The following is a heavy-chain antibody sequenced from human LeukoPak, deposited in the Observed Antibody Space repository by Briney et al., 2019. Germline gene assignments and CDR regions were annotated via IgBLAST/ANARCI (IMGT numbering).Heavy chain of an antibody. D-gene: IGHD5-24*01. CDR1: GFTFSSYS. CDR2: ISSSSSTI. V-gene: IGHV3-48*01. CDR3: ARGDNVEAIDI. J-gene: IGHJ3*02. Sequence: AGGSLRLSCAASGFTFSSYSMNWVRQAPGKGLEWVSYISSSSSTIYYADSVKGRFTIPRDNAKNSLYLQMNSLRAEDTAVYYCARGDNVEAIDIWGQGTMVTVSS.